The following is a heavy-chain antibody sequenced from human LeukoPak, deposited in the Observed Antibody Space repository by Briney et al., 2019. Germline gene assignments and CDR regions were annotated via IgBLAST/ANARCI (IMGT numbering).Heavy chain of an antibody. J-gene: IGHJ6*02. CDR1: GFTFSSYG. D-gene: IGHD3-10*01. V-gene: IGHV3-33*01. Sequence: PGGSLRLSCAASGFTFSSYGMHWVRQAPGKGLEWVAVIWYDGSNKYYADSVKGRFTISRDNSKNTLYLQMNSLRAEDTAVYYCARTLSYESPLRWFGEIYYYYYGMDVWGQGTTVTVSS. CDR2: IWYDGSNK. CDR3: ARTLSYESPLRWFGEIYYYYYGMDV.